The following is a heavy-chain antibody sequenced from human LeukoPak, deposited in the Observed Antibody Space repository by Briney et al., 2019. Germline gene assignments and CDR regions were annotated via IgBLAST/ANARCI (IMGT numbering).Heavy chain of an antibody. CDR3: AREIGDYYDSSGYRTYYFDY. CDR1: GGSISSYY. V-gene: IGHV4-4*07. CDR2: IYTSGST. Sequence: MPSETLSLTCTVSGGSISSYYWSWIRQPAGKGLEWIGRIYTSGSTNYNPSLKSRVTMSVDTSKNQISLKLSSVTAADTAVYYCAREIGDYYDSSGYRTYYFDYWGQGTLVTVSS. D-gene: IGHD3-22*01. J-gene: IGHJ4*02.